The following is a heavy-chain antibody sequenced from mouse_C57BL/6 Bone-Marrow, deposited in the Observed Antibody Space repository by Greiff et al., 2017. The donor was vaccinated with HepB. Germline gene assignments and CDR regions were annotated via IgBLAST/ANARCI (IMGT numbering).Heavy chain of an antibody. CDR3: ARRGYGSSHWYFDV. V-gene: IGHV5-6*02. D-gene: IGHD1-1*01. CDR1: GFTFSSYG. Sequence: EVKLVESGGDLVKPGGSLKLSCAASGFTFSSYGMSWVRQTPDKRLEWVATISSGGSYTYYPARVKGRFTISRDNAKNTLYLQMSSLKSEDTAMYYCARRGYGSSHWYFDVWGTGTTVTVSS. CDR2: ISSGGSYT. J-gene: IGHJ1*03.